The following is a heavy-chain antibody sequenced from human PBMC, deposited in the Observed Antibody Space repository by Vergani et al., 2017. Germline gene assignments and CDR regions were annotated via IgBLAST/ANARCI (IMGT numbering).Heavy chain of an antibody. V-gene: IGHV4-39*01. CDR2: MYHSGTT. D-gene: IGHD1-26*01. CDR1: GDSITSRLDY. CDR3: ARLRSGSYANFDY. J-gene: IGHJ4*02. Sequence: QLQLQESGPGLVKPSETLSLTCSVSGDSITSRLDYWGWIRQTPGKGLEWIGSMYHSGTTYYNPSLKSRATLSVDTSKNQISLKLSSVTAADTAVYYCARLRSGSYANFDYWGQGTLVTVSS.